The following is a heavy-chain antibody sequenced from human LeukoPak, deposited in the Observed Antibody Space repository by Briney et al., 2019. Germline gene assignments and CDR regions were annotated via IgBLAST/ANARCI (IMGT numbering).Heavy chain of an antibody. Sequence: GGSLRLSCSASGFIFGAYWMLWVRQAPGKGLEWVSRINSDGAITNYAESVKGRFTISRDNAKNIVYLQMNSLRAEDTATYYCARSQMDVWGQGTTVTVSS. CDR2: INSDGAIT. CDR3: ARSQMDV. CDR1: GFIFGAYW. V-gene: IGHV3-74*01. J-gene: IGHJ6*02.